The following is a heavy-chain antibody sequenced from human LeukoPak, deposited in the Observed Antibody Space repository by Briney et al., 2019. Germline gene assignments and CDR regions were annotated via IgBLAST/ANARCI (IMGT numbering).Heavy chain of an antibody. Sequence: GASVTVSCKASGYTFTSYYMHWVRQAPGQGLEWMGIINPSGGSTSYAQKFQGRVTMTRDTSTSTVYMELSSLRSEDTAVYYCASHLYSSSWSDAFDIWGQGTMVTVSS. V-gene: IGHV1-46*01. CDR2: INPSGGST. D-gene: IGHD6-13*01. CDR1: GYTFTSYY. J-gene: IGHJ3*02. CDR3: ASHLYSSSWSDAFDI.